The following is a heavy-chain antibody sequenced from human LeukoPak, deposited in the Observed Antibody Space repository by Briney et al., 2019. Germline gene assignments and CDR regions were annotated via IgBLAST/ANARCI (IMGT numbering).Heavy chain of an antibody. V-gene: IGHV3-7*05. CDR3: ARGGPTTYYDILTGPNGFDY. CDR1: GFTFSSYW. J-gene: IGHJ4*02. CDR2: IKQDGSEK. D-gene: IGHD3-9*01. Sequence: SGGSLRLSCAASGFTFSSYWMSWVRQAPGKGLEWVANIKQDGSEKYYVDSVKGRFTISRDNAKNSLYLQMNSLRAEDTAVYYCARGGPTTYYDILTGPNGFDYWGQGTLVTVSS.